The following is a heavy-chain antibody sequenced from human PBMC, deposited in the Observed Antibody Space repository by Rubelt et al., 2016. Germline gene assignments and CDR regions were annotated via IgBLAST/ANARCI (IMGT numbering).Heavy chain of an antibody. D-gene: IGHD3-3*01. CDR1: GFTFSSYG. V-gene: IGHV3-33*01. Sequence: QVQLVESGGGVVQPGRSLRLSCAASGFTFSSYGMHWVRQAPGKGLEWVAVIWYDGSNKYYADSVKGRFTISRDNSKNTLYLQMNSLRAEDTAVYYCARAYDFWSGYFSHWGQGTLVTVSS. J-gene: IGHJ4*02. CDR3: ARAYDFWSGYFSH. CDR2: IWYDGSNK.